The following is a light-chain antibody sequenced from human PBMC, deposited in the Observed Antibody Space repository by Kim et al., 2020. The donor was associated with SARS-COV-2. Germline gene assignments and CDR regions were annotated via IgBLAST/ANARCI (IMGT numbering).Light chain of an antibody. Sequence: QSALTQPASVSGSPGQSITISCTGTSSDIGDYNSVSWYQQHPGTAPKLMIYDVTKRPSGVSNRFSGSKSGNTASLTISGLQAEDEADYFCTSYTSSSTYVFGAGTKVTVL. V-gene: IGLV2-14*01. CDR2: DVT. J-gene: IGLJ1*01. CDR3: TSYTSSSTYV. CDR1: SSDIGDYNS.